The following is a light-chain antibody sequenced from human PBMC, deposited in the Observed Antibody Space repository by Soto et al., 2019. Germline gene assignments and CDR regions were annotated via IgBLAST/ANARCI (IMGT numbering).Light chain of an antibody. J-gene: IGKJ1*01. CDR2: GAS. CDR1: QTVINTY. CDR3: QKYVRSSQK. V-gene: IGKV3-20*01. Sequence: NTSCPPGGNTPLFFNASQTVINTYLAWYQQSPGQAPRLLIYGASSRATGIPDRFSCSGCGRGFTLYISRLETADYPVYYCQKYVRSSQKIGRGTKVDIK.